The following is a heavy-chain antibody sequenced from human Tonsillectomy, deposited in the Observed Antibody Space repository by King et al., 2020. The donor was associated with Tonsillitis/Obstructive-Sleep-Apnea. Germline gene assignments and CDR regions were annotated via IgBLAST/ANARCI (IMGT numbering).Heavy chain of an antibody. V-gene: IGHV1-18*01. CDR2: ISGYNGDT. CDR3: ARVSAFAWELLPVDP. J-gene: IGHJ5*02. CDR1: GYTFGSYG. D-gene: IGHD1-26*01. Sequence: QLVQSGAEVRKPGASVKVSCKASGYTFGSYGIIWVRQAPGQGLEWKGWISGYNGDTNYAQKLQGRVPMTTDTSTGTAYIELRSLGSDDTAVYYCARVSAFAWELLPVDPWGQGSLVTVSS.